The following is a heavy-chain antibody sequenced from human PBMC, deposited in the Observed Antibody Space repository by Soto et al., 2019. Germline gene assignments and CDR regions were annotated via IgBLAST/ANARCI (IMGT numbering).Heavy chain of an antibody. Sequence: PSETLSLTCTVSGGSISSYYWIWIRQPPGKGLEWIGYIYYSGSTNYNPSLKSRVTISVDTSKNQFSLKLSSVTAADTAVYYCARLDVQASIHAFGIWCQGTMVNVSS. D-gene: IGHD1-1*01. V-gene: IGHV4-59*08. CDR1: GGSISSYY. J-gene: IGHJ3*02. CDR3: ARLDVQASIHAFGI. CDR2: IYYSGST.